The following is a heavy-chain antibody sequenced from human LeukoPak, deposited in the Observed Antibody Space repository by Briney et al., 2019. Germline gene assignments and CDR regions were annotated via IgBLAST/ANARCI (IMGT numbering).Heavy chain of an antibody. CDR2: LTGDGNT. CDR1: GFTFTSYA. D-gene: IGHD3-22*01. V-gene: IGHV3-23*01. CDR3: ANSKVVISSTWYY. Sequence: GESLRLSCAASGFTFTSYAMSWVRQAPGKGLEWVSVLTGDGNTYYADSVKGRFTNSRDNSKNTLYLQMNSLRAEDTAVYYCANSKVVISSTWYYWGQGTLVTVSS. J-gene: IGHJ4*02.